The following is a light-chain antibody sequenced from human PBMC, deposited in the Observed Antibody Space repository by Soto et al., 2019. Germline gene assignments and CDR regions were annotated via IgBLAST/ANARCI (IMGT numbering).Light chain of an antibody. CDR3: NSYTSSSTYV. Sequence: QSVLTQPASVSGSPGQSITISCTGTSSDVGGFNYVSWYQQHPGKAPKPMIYDVTNRPSGVSYRFSGSKSGNTASLTISGLQAEDEADYYCNSYTSSSTYVLGTGTKVTVL. J-gene: IGLJ1*01. CDR2: DVT. CDR1: SSDVGGFNY. V-gene: IGLV2-14*03.